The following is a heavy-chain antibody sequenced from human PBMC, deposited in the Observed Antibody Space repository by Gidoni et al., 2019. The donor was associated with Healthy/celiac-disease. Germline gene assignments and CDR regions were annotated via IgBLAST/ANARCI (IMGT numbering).Heavy chain of an antibody. CDR1: GGAITSYY. Sequence: QVQLQESGPGLVKPSETLSLTCTVPGGAITSYYWSWIRQPPGKGLEWIGYIYYSGSTNYNPSLKSRVTISVDTSKNQFSLKLSSVTAADTAVYYCATSGYCSSTSCSHLDYWGQGTLVTVSS. CDR3: ATSGYCSSTSCSHLDY. D-gene: IGHD2-2*01. CDR2: IYYSGST. V-gene: IGHV4-59*08. J-gene: IGHJ4*02.